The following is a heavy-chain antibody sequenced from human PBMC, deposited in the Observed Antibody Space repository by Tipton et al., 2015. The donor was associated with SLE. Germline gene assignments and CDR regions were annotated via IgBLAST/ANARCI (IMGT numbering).Heavy chain of an antibody. D-gene: IGHD5/OR15-5a*01. CDR3: TREGLGTDLRPHGMDV. CDR2: IYDSGST. CDR1: GDSISGHY. V-gene: IGHV4-59*11. Sequence: TLSLTCTVSGDSISGHYRSWIRQPPGKGLEWIGYIYDSGSTSYNPSLKSRVTISEDTSKQQFSLKLSSPTAADTAVYYCTREGLGTDLRPHGMDVWGQGTTVTVSS. J-gene: IGHJ6*02.